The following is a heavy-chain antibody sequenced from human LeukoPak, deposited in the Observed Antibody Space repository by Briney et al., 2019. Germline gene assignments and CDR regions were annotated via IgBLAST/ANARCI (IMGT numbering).Heavy chain of an antibody. CDR1: GYTFTSYA. Sequence: GASVKVSGKAAGYTFTSYAMNWVRQAPGQGLEGMGWINTNTGNPTYAQGFTGRLVFSLDNSFSTAYLQISSLKAEDTAVYYCARVYYDFWSGYWDAFDIWGQGTMVTVSS. D-gene: IGHD3-3*01. J-gene: IGHJ3*02. V-gene: IGHV7-4-1*02. CDR3: ARVYYDFWSGYWDAFDI. CDR2: INTNTGNP.